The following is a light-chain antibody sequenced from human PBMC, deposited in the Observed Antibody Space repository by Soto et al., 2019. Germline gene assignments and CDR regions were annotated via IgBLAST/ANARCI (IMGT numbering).Light chain of an antibody. Sequence: DIVMTQSPDSLAVSLGERATINCKSSQSVLYSSNNKNYLAWYQQKPGQPPKLLISWASTRESGVPDRFSGSGSGTAFTLTISSLQAEDVAVYYCQQYYSTPSFGQGTKVEIK. CDR3: QQYYSTPS. CDR1: QSVLYSSNNKNY. J-gene: IGKJ1*01. V-gene: IGKV4-1*01. CDR2: WAS.